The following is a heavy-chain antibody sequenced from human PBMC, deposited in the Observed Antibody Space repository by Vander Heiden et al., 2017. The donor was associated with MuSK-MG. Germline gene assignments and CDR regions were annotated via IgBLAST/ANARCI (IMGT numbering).Heavy chain of an antibody. D-gene: IGHD3-22*01. CDR3: AREAAPMIVLVIGQYYIDY. Sequence: QVQLVQSGAEVKKPGSSVKVSCKASGGTFSSYAISWVRQAPGQGLEWMGRIIPILGIANYAQKFQVRGTITADKSTSTAYMELSSLRSEDKAVYSCAREAAPMIVLVIGQYYIDYWGQVGLVPVS. CDR1: GGTFSSYA. CDR2: IIPILGIA. V-gene: IGHV1-69*04. J-gene: IGHJ4*02.